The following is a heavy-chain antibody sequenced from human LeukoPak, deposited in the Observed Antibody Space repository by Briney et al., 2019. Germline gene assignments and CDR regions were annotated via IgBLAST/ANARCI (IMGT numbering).Heavy chain of an antibody. CDR2: IKQEGSEK. Sequence: GGSLRLSCAASGFTFSSYWMSWVRQAPGKGREWVANIKQEGSEKYYVDSVKGRFTISRDNAKNSLYLQMHSLRAEDTAVYYCAREGEWPVAGTYFDYWGQGTLVPVSS. V-gene: IGHV3-7*01. J-gene: IGHJ4*02. D-gene: IGHD6-19*01. CDR1: GFTFSSYW. CDR3: AREGEWPVAGTYFDY.